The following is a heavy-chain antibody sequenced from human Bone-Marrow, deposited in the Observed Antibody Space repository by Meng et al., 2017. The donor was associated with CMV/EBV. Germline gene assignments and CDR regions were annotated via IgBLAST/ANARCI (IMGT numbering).Heavy chain of an antibody. D-gene: IGHD2-2*01. J-gene: IGHJ6*02. CDR2: INPNSGNT. CDR1: GYTFTSYD. Sequence: ASVKVSCKASGYTFTSYDINWVRQATGQGLEWMGWINPNSGNTGYAQKFQGRVTMTRNTSISTAYMELSSLRSEDTAVYYCARDGVVPAAMALDVWGQGTTVTVSS. CDR3: ARDGVVPAAMALDV. V-gene: IGHV1-8*01.